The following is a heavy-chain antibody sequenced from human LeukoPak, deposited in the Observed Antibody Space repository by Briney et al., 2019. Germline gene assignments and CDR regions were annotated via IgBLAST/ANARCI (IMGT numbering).Heavy chain of an antibody. J-gene: IGHJ4*02. CDR1: GFTFTNYA. Sequence: GRSLRLSCAASGFTFTNYALHWVRQAPGKGLEWVALISVDGSHDYYADSVKGRVSISRDNSSNTLFLQVNSLSPEDTAVYYCARDADFGGNSRLAFQFWGPGTLVTVSS. D-gene: IGHD4-23*01. V-gene: IGHV3-30*03. CDR3: ARDADFGGNSRLAFQF. CDR2: ISVDGSHD.